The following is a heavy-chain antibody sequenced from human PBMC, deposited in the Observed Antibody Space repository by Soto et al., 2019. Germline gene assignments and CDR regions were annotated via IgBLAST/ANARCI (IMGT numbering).Heavy chain of an antibody. CDR3: ARDGVPHYYDSSGSGMDV. CDR2: IYYSGST. D-gene: IGHD3-22*01. J-gene: IGHJ6*02. CDR1: GGSISSGGYY. Sequence: QVQLQESGPGLVKPSQTLSLTCTVSGGSISSGGYYWSWIRQHPGKGLEWIGYIYYSGSTYYNPSLKSRVTISVDTSKNQFSPKLSSVTAADTAVYYCARDGVPHYYDSSGSGMDVWGQGTTVTVSS. V-gene: IGHV4-31*03.